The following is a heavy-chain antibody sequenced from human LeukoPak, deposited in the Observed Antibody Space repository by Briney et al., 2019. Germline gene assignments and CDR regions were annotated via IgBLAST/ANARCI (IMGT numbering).Heavy chain of an antibody. CDR3: ARRHSGASYSYGMDV. CDR2: IYYTGST. V-gene: IGHV4-59*12. CDR1: GGSLTSYY. J-gene: IGHJ6*02. Sequence: PSETLSLTCTVSGGSLTSYYWSWIRQPPGKGLEWIGYIYYTGSTTYNPSLKSRVTTSVDTSKNQFSLKLSSVTAADSAVYYCARRHSGASYSYGMDVWGQGTTVTVSS. D-gene: IGHD1-26*01.